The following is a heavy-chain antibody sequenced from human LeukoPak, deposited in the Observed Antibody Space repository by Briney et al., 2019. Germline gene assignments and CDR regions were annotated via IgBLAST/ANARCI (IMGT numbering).Heavy chain of an antibody. CDR3: ARDRLSLGAFDI. Sequence: PSETLSLTCTVSGGFISSYYWSWLRQPPGKGLEWIGYIYYSGSTNYNPSLKSRVTISVDTSTNQFSLNLSSVTVADTALYYCARDRLSLGAFDIWGPGTTVGVSS. D-gene: IGHD3-16*01. CDR2: IYYSGST. V-gene: IGHV4-59*12. J-gene: IGHJ3*02. CDR1: GGFISSYY.